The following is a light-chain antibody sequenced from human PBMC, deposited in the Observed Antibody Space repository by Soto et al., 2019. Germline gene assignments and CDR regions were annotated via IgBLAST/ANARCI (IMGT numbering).Light chain of an antibody. V-gene: IGKV1-39*01. CDR1: QSISNY. Sequence: DIQMTQSPSSLSASVGDSVTITCRASQSISNYLNWYQQKPGKAPKLLVYAASSLQSGVPSRFSGSGSGTDCTLTISSLQPEDFATYYCQQSYSTPFPFGPGTKVDIK. CDR2: AAS. CDR3: QQSYSTPFP. J-gene: IGKJ3*01.